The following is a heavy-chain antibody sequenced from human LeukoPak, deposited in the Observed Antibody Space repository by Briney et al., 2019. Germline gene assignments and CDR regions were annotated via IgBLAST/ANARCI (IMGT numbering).Heavy chain of an antibody. CDR1: GFSFSDAW. CDR3: TTVPLTGYSPIDY. CDR2: IESKTDGGTT. Sequence: PGGSLRLSCAASGFSFSDAWMSWVRQIPGKGLEWVGRIESKTDGGTTDYAAPVKGRFTISRDDSKNTLYLQMNSLKTEDTAVYYCTTVPLTGYSPIDYWGQGTLVTVSS. V-gene: IGHV3-15*04. J-gene: IGHJ4*02. D-gene: IGHD3-9*01.